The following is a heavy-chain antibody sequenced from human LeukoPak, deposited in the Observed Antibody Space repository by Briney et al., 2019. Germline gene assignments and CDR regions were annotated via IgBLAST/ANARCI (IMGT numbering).Heavy chain of an antibody. J-gene: IGHJ1*01. CDR1: GFTFSSYA. Sequence: GGSLRLSCAASGFTFSSYAMSWVRQAPGKGLEWVSAISGSGGSTYYADSVKGRFTISRDNSKNTLYLQLNSLRADDTAVYYCALFGELVAEYFQHWGQGTLVTVSS. V-gene: IGHV3-23*01. CDR3: ALFGELVAEYFQH. CDR2: ISGSGGST. D-gene: IGHD3-10*02.